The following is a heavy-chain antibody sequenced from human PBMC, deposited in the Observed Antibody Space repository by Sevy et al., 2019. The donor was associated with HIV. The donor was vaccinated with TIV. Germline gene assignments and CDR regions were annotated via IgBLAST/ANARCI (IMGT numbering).Heavy chain of an antibody. D-gene: IGHD3-10*01. CDR3: TTDSKKRGLSALLDS. CDR2: IKSKTDGGTT. J-gene: IGHJ4*02. CDR1: GFTFSNAW. Sequence: GGSLRLSCAASGFTFSNAWMSWDRQAPGKGLEWVGRIKSKTDGGTTDHAAPVKGRFTISRDDSKNTLYLQMNSLKTEDTAIYYCTTDSKKRGLSALLDSWGQGTLVTVSS. V-gene: IGHV3-15*01.